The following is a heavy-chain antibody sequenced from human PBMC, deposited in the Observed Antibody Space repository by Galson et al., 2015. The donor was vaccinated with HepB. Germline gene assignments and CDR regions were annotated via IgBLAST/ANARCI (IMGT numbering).Heavy chain of an antibody. V-gene: IGHV1-69*13. Sequence: SVKVSCKASGGTFSRYTISWVRQAPGQGLEWMGGITPLFGTAKYAQRFQGRVTITADESTNTVYMDLSGLRSEDTAVYYCAREAIASAATPVDYWGQGTLVTVSS. D-gene: IGHD6-13*01. CDR3: AREAIASAATPVDY. J-gene: IGHJ4*02. CDR2: ITPLFGTA. CDR1: GGTFSRYT.